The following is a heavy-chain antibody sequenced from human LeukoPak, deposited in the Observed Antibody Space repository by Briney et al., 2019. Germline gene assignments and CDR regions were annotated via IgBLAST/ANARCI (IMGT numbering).Heavy chain of an antibody. CDR3: ASGDLNSSSWYQGGGY. Sequence: PSETLSLTCTVSGGSISSGGYYWSWIRQPPGKGLEWIRYIYHSGSTYYNPSLKSRVTISVDRSKNQFSLKLSSVTAADTAVYYCASGDLNSSSWYQGGGYWGQGTLVTVSS. J-gene: IGHJ4*02. CDR2: IYHSGST. V-gene: IGHV4-30-2*01. CDR1: GGSISSGGYY. D-gene: IGHD6-13*01.